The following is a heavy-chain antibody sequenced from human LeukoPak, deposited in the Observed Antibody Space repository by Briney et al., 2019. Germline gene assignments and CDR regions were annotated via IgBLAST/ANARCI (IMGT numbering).Heavy chain of an antibody. CDR1: GFTFRNYW. CDR3: ARDKLTGDSYFDS. Sequence: PGGSLRLSCAASGFTFRNYWMSWVRQAPGKGLEWVANIKQDEGEIYYVDSVEGRFTISRDNAKNSLYLQMNSLRVEDTAVYFCARDKLTGDSYFDSWGQGTLVTVSS. J-gene: IGHJ4*02. CDR2: IKQDEGEI. D-gene: IGHD7-27*01. V-gene: IGHV3-7*03.